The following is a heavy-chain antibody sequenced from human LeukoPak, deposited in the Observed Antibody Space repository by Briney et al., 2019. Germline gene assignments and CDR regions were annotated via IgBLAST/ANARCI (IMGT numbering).Heavy chain of an antibody. CDR2: TRNKANSYTT. J-gene: IGHJ3*02. CDR3: ARVRYCSSTTCRGAFDI. V-gene: IGHV3-72*01. Sequence: GSLRLSCAASGFTFSDHYMDWVRQAPGKGLEWVGRTRNKANSYTTEYAASAKGRFTISRADSENSLYLQMNSLKTEDTAVYYCARVRYCSSTTCRGAFDIWGQGTMVTVSS. CDR1: GFTFSDHY. D-gene: IGHD2-2*01.